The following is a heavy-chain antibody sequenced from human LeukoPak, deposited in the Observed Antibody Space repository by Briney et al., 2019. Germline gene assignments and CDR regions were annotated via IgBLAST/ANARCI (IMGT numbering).Heavy chain of an antibody. CDR2: IYYSGTP. CDR3: ARESNWVFDY. Sequence: SETLSLTCTVSGGSMSNVYWSWIRQPPGQGLEWLASIYYSGTPTYNPSLNRRGTISIDTSKNQFSLKLTSVTAADTATYFCARESNWVFDYWGQGARVTVSS. V-gene: IGHV4-59*01. D-gene: IGHD7-27*01. CDR1: GGSMSNVY. J-gene: IGHJ4*02.